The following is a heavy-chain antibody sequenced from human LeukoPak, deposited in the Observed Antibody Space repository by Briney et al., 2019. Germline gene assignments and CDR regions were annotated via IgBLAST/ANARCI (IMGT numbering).Heavy chain of an antibody. D-gene: IGHD6-6*01. Sequence: ASVKVSCKASGYTFTGYYLHWVRQAPGQGLEWMGWINPNSGGTNYAQKFQGRVTMTRDTSISTAYMELSRLRSDYTAVYYCARTPRLAAPENYWGQGTLVTVSS. CDR2: INPNSGGT. V-gene: IGHV1-2*02. CDR1: GYTFTGYY. J-gene: IGHJ4*02. CDR3: ARTPRLAAPENY.